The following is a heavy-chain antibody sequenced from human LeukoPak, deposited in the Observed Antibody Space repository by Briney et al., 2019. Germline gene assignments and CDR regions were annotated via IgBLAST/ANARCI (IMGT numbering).Heavy chain of an antibody. V-gene: IGHV3-23*01. CDR3: ARDRGFDPESLRDGRAQYYYYYYMDV. D-gene: IGHD2-15*01. CDR2: VSGSGSNT. J-gene: IGHJ6*03. CDR1: GFTFSSYA. Sequence: PGGSLRLSCAASGFTFSSYAMSWVRQAPGKGLEWVSAVSGSGSNTYYADSVKGRFTISRDNSKNTLYLQMTSLRADDTAVYYCARDRGFDPESLRDGRAQYYYYYYMDVWGKGTTVTVSS.